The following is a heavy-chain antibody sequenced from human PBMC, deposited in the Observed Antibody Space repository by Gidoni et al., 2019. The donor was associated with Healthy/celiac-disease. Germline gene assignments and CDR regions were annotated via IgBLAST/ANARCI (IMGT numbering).Heavy chain of an antibody. J-gene: IGHJ4*02. V-gene: IGHV1-24*01. CDR3: VCHSIAAAGTDGGVHDY. Sequence: GFDPEDGETIYAQKFQGRVTMTEDTSTDTAYMELSSLRSEDTAVYYCVCHSIAAAGTDGGVHDYWGQGTLVTVSS. CDR2: FDPEDGET. D-gene: IGHD6-13*01.